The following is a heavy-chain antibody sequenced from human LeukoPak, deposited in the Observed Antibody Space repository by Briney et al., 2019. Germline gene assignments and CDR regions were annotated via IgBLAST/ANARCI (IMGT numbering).Heavy chain of an antibody. J-gene: IGHJ6*02. CDR3: ARGGYYDILTGYPERNYYYYCYGMDV. CDR2: INHSGST. Sequence: SETLSLTCAVYGGSFSGYYWSWIRQPPGKGLEWIGEINHSGSTNYNPSLKSRVTISVDTSKNQFSLKLSSVTAADTAVYYCARGGYYDILTGYPERNYYYYCYGMDVWGQGTTVTVSS. D-gene: IGHD3-9*01. CDR1: GGSFSGYY. V-gene: IGHV4-34*01.